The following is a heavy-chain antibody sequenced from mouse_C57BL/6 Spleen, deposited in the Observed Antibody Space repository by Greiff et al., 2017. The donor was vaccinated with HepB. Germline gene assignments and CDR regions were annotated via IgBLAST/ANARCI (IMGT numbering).Heavy chain of an antibody. Sequence: EVKLMESGPELVKPGDSVKISCKASGYSFTGYFMNWVMQSHGKSLEWIGRINPYNGDTFYNQKFKGKATLTVDKSSSTAHMELRSLTSEDSAVYYCARSIYDGYFYAMDYWGQGTSVTVSS. D-gene: IGHD2-3*01. CDR1: GYSFTGYF. CDR3: ARSIYDGYFYAMDY. CDR2: INPYNGDT. V-gene: IGHV1-20*01. J-gene: IGHJ4*01.